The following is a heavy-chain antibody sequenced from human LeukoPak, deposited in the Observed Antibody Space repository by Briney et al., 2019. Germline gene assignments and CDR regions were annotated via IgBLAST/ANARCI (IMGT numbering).Heavy chain of an antibody. V-gene: IGHV3-21*01. Sequence: GGSLRLSCAASGFTFSSYSMNWVRQAPGKGLEWVSSISSSSSYIYYADSVKGRFTISRDNAKNSLYPQMNSLRAEDTAVYYCARDEDYCDYFPFDYWGQGTLVTVSS. CDR1: GFTFSSYS. CDR3: ARDEDYCDYFPFDY. CDR2: ISSSSSYI. J-gene: IGHJ4*02. D-gene: IGHD4-17*01.